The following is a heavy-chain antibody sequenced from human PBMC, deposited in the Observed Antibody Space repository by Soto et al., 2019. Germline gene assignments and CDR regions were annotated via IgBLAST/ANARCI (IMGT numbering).Heavy chain of an antibody. CDR1: GESFSGYY. V-gene: IGHV4-34*01. CDR3: ARGDCDFWSGYCRGPRADV. D-gene: IGHD3-3*01. CDR2: TSHSGIT. Sequence: VQLQQWGAGLLKPSETLSLTCAVYGESFSGYYYTWIRQPPGKGLEWIGETSHSGITNYNPSSKSRVPISVDTSSNHFSLNLTSVTDAYPAVYYCARGDCDFWSGYCRGPRADVWGQGTTVTVSS. J-gene: IGHJ6*02.